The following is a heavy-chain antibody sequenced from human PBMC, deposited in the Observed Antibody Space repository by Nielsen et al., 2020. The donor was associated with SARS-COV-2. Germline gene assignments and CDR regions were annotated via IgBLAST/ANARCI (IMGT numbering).Heavy chain of an antibody. D-gene: IGHD5-18*01. V-gene: IGHV4-34*01. CDR3: ARENTARYYFDY. CDR2: IYHSGST. J-gene: IGHJ4*02. Sequence: SETLSLTCAVYGGSFSGYYWSWIRQPPGKGLEWIGEIYHSGSTNYNPSLKSRVTISVDKSKNQFSLKLSSVTAADTAVYYCARENTARYYFDYWGQGTLVTVSS. CDR1: GGSFSGYY.